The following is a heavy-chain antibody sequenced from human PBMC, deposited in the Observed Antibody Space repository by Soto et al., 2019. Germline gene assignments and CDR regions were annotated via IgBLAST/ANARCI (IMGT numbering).Heavy chain of an antibody. CDR2: ISYDGSNK. V-gene: IGHV3-30-3*01. CDR3: ARAEAMVSYLDY. CDR1: GFTFSSYA. D-gene: IGHD5-18*01. Sequence: GGSLRLSCAASGFTFSSYAMHWVRQAPGKGLEWVAVISYDGSNKYYADSVKGRFTISRDNSKNTLYLQMNSLRAEDTAVYYCARAEAMVSYLDYWGQGTLVTVSS. J-gene: IGHJ4*02.